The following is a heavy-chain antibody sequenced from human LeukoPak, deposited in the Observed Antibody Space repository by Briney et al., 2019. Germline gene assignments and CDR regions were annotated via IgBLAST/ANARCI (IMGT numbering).Heavy chain of an antibody. CDR2: INPNSGGT. CDR3: ARTKAAEYDYYYYMDV. Sequence: GASVKVSCKASGYTFTGYYMHWVRQAPGQGLEWMGWINPNSGGTNYAQKFQGRVTMTRDTSISTAYMELSRLRSDDTAVYYCARTKAAEYDYYYYMDVWGKGTTVTVSS. CDR1: GYTFTGYY. D-gene: IGHD6-13*01. V-gene: IGHV1-2*02. J-gene: IGHJ6*03.